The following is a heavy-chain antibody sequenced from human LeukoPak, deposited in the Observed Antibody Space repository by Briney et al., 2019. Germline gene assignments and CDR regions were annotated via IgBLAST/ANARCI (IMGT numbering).Heavy chain of an antibody. CDR3: AREAVAGTEQDAAIDY. CDR1: GFTFSSYA. CDR2: ISYDGSNK. V-gene: IGHV3-30*04. J-gene: IGHJ4*02. D-gene: IGHD6-19*01. Sequence: GRSLRLSCAAPGFTFSSYAMHWVRQAPGKGLEWVAVISYDGSNKYYADSVKGRFTISRDNSKNTLYLQMNSLRAEDTAVYYCAREAVAGTEQDAAIDYWGQGTLVTVSS.